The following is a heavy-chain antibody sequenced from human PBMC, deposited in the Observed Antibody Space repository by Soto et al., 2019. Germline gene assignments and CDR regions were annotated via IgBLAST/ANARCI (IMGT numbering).Heavy chain of an antibody. Sequence: ASVKVSCKASGYTFTGYYMHWVRQAPGQGLEWMGWINPNSGGTNYAQKFQGWVTMTRDTSISTAYMELSRLRSDDTAVYYCARDFGMVGATPCPYYWGQGTLVTVSS. CDR1: GYTFTGYY. CDR2: INPNSGGT. J-gene: IGHJ4*02. V-gene: IGHV1-2*04. CDR3: ARDFGMVGATPCPYY. D-gene: IGHD1-26*01.